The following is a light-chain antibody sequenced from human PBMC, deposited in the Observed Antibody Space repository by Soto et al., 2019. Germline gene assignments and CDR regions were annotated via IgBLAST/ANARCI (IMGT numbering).Light chain of an antibody. Sequence: DIHMTQSPSTLSASVGDSVTITCRATQSISNWLAWYQQKPGRAPKLLIYKASSLESGVPSRFSGSGSGTDFTLTISSLQPDDFATYYCQQYNTYWTFGQGTKVEIK. CDR2: KAS. V-gene: IGKV1-5*03. J-gene: IGKJ1*01. CDR3: QQYNTYWT. CDR1: QSISNW.